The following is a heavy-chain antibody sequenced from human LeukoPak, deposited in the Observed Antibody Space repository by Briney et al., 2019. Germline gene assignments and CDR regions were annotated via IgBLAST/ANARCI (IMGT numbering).Heavy chain of an antibody. D-gene: IGHD3-22*01. Sequence: SETLSLTCTVSGGSIISSSYYWGWIRQPPGKGLEWIGSIYYSGKTDYNPSLKSRVTISVETSKNQFSLKLSSVTAADTAVYYCARDPRGPTGYDRSDRDTFDYWGQGTLVIVSS. V-gene: IGHV4-39*07. CDR2: IYYSGKT. CDR1: GGSIISSSYY. CDR3: ARDPRGPTGYDRSDRDTFDY. J-gene: IGHJ4*02.